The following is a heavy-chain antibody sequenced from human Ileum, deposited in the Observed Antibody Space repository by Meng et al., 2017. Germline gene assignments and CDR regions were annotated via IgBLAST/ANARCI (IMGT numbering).Heavy chain of an antibody. D-gene: IGHD6-25*01. CDR2: VSPTSGSL. CDR3: ARDHGSLNWFDP. CDR1: GLAFSDYY. J-gene: IGHJ5*02. V-gene: IGHV3-11*04. Sequence: VECGGGLCRAGVSLRLSCAASGLAFSDYYMTWIRQPPGQGLEWLASVSPTSGSLYFADSVKGRFSISRDNAKNSVSLQMTRLRVEDTAVYYCARDHGSLNWFDPWGQGTLVTVSS.